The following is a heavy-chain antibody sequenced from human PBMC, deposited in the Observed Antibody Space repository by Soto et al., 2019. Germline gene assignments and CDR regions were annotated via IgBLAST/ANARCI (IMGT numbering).Heavy chain of an antibody. D-gene: IGHD3-22*01. V-gene: IGHV1-18*01. CDR2: ISAYNGNT. Sequence: QVQLVQSGAEVKKPGASVKVSCKASGYTFTSYGISWVRQAPGQGLEWMGWISAYNGNTNYAQKLQGRVTRTTEPSTSTAYMELRSRRSDETAVYYCAREGRITMIVVEDYYYYGMDVWGQGTTVTVSS. J-gene: IGHJ6*02. CDR3: AREGRITMIVVEDYYYYGMDV. CDR1: GYTFTSYG.